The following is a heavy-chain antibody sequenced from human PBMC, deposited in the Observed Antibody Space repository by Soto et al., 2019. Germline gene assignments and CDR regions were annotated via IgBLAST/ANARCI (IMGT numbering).Heavy chain of an antibody. CDR3: AKAQTDSSSDNYCDY. D-gene: IGHD6-25*01. J-gene: IGHJ4*02. Sequence: EVQLLESGGGLVQPGGSLRLSCAASGFTFSSYAMNWVRRAPGKGLEWVSSISGSGAATYYADSVKGRFTISRDNSRNTLSLHMTSRRAEDTALFYCAKAQTDSSSDNYCDYWGQGTLVSVSS. V-gene: IGHV3-23*01. CDR2: ISGSGAAT. CDR1: GFTFSSYA.